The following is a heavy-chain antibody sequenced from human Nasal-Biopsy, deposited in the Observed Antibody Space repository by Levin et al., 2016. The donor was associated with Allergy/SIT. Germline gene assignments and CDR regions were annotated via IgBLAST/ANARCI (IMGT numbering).Heavy chain of an antibody. V-gene: IGHV3-7*03. CDR2: INQDGSVQ. J-gene: IGHJ4*02. CDR1: GFTFGSFW. CDR3: ARTDSTSMGYFDF. Sequence: GESLKISCAASGFTFGSFWMSWVRQAPGKGLEWVANINQDGSVQKYVDSVQGRFTISRDNARNSLSLQMNSLRAEDTAVYFCARTDSTSMGYFDFWGQGTLVTVSS. D-gene: IGHD5-18*01.